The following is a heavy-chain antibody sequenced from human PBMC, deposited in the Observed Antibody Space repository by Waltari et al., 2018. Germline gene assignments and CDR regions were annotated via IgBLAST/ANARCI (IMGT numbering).Heavy chain of an antibody. V-gene: IGHV3-23*01. D-gene: IGHD2-15*01. CDR2: ISGSGGST. CDR3: AKDRTNIVVVVAVPYYFDY. Sequence: EVQLLESGGGLVQPGGSLRLSCAASGFTFSSYAMSWVRQAPGKGLEWVSAISGSGGSTYYADSVKGRFTISRDNSKNTLYLQMNSLRAEDTAVYYCAKDRTNIVVVVAVPYYFDYWGQGTLVTVSS. CDR1: GFTFSSYA. J-gene: IGHJ4*02.